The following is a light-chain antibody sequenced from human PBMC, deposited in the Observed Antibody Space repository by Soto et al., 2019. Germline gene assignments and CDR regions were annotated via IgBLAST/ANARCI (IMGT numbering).Light chain of an antibody. J-gene: IGKJ5*01. CDR3: QQRNDWQVN. CDR1: QSVSSY. V-gene: IGKV3-11*01. CDR2: HIS. Sequence: EVVLTQSPVTLSLSPGERATLSFSASQSVSSYLAWYQQKPGQARRLLIYHISDRATGIPARFSASGSGTDFTFTFISLEPEDFAVYYCQQRNDWQVNFGKGTGLESK.